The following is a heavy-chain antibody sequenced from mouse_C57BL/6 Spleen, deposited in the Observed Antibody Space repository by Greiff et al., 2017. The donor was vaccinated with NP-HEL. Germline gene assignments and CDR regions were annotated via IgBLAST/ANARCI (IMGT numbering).Heavy chain of an antibody. CDR1: GYTFTDYY. D-gene: IGHD2-2*01. CDR2: INPYNGGT. J-gene: IGHJ4*01. V-gene: IGHV1-19*01. CDR3: ASKGYVLYAMDY. Sequence: EVQLQQSGPVLVKPGASVKMSCKASGYTFTDYYMNWVKQSHGKSLEWIGVINPYNGGTSYNQKFKGKATLTVDKSSSTAYMELNSLTSEDSAVYYCASKGYVLYAMDYWGQGTSVTVAS.